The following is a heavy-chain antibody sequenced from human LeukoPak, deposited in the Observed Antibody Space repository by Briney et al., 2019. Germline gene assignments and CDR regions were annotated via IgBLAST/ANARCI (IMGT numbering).Heavy chain of an antibody. CDR2: IYTTGDT. Sequence: SETLSLTCTVSGDSMSTYYWSWIRQPAGRGLEWIGRIYTTGDTNYNPSLKSRVTMSVDTSKNQFSLKLSSVTAADTAVYYCARAPHFFDISGSRYYFDYWGQGTLVTVSS. CDR1: GDSMSTYY. V-gene: IGHV4-4*07. J-gene: IGHJ4*02. CDR3: ARAPHFFDISGSRYYFDY. D-gene: IGHD3-22*01.